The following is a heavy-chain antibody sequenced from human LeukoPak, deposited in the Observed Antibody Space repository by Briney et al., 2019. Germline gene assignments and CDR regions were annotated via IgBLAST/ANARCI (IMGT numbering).Heavy chain of an antibody. CDR2: IIPIFGTA. V-gene: IGHV1-69*06. CDR1: GGTFSSYA. Sequence: SVKVSCKASGGTFSSYAISWVRQAPGQGLEWMGRIIPIFGTANYAQKFQGRVTITADKSTSTAYMELSSLRSEDTAVYYCARLPAYGDCGGDCHLDYWGQGTLVTASS. D-gene: IGHD2-21*02. CDR3: ARLPAYGDCGGDCHLDY. J-gene: IGHJ4*02.